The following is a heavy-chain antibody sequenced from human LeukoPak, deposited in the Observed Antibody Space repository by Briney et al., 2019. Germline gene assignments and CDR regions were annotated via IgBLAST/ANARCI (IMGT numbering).Heavy chain of an antibody. D-gene: IGHD3-22*01. V-gene: IGHV3-23*01. Sequence: GGSLRLSCAASGFTFSSYAMSWVRQAPGKGLEWVSGISGSGDNTYYADSVKGRFTISRDNSKNTLYVQVNSLGTEDTAAYYCTKGSYYDSSGSFYFDYWGQGTLVTVSS. CDR1: GFTFSSYA. CDR2: ISGSGDNT. J-gene: IGHJ4*02. CDR3: TKGSYYDSSGSFYFDY.